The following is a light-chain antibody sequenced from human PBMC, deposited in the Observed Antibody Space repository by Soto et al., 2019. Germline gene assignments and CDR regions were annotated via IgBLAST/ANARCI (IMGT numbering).Light chain of an antibody. J-gene: IGKJ4*01. V-gene: IGKV3-15*01. Sequence: EIVMTQSPATLPVSPGETATLSCRASHNVTSNIAWYQQRPGQAPRLLIYGASTRGTGIPARFSGSGSGTEFTLTISSLQSEDFAVYYCQQYQNWPLAFGGGTKVDIK. CDR2: GAS. CDR3: QQYQNWPLA. CDR1: HNVTSN.